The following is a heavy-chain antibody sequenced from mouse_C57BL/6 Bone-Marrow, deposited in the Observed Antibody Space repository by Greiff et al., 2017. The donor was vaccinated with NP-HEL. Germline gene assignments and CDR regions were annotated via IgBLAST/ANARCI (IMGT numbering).Heavy chain of an antibody. CDR2: INPGSGYT. J-gene: IGHJ4*01. V-gene: IGHV1-7*01. CDR1: GYTFTSYW. Sequence: VQVVESGAELAKPGASVKLSCKASGYTFTSYWMHWVKQRPGQGLEWIGYINPGSGYTKYNQKFKDKATLTADKSSSTAYMQLSSLTYEDTAVYYCARYRATTGASAMDYWGQGTSVTVSS. CDR3: ARYRATTGASAMDY. D-gene: IGHD6-1*01.